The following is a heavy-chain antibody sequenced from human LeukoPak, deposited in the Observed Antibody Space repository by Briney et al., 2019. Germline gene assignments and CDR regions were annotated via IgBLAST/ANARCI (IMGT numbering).Heavy chain of an antibody. D-gene: IGHD6-13*01. V-gene: IGHV3-53*01. CDR3: ARGVAAAVVDY. J-gene: IGHJ4*02. Sequence: GSLRPSFSASGFTGSSNYMSWVRQAPGEGLEWVSVIYSGGSTYYADSVKGRFTISRDNSKNTLYLQMNSLRAEDTAVYYCARGVAAAVVDYWGQGTLVTVSS. CDR1: GFTGSSNY. CDR2: IYSGGST.